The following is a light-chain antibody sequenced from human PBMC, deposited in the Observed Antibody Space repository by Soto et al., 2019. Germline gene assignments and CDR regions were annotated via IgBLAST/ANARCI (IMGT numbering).Light chain of an antibody. CDR2: EVS. CDR1: QSLLQSDGKTY. J-gene: IGKJ1*01. V-gene: IGKV2D-29*01. CDR3: MQAIDIPWT. Sequence: DILMTQSPLSLSVTPGQPASISCKSSQSLLQSDGKTYLFWLLQKPGQPPQLLIYEVSKRFSGVPERFSGSGSRTDFTLKISRVEADDVGIYYCMQAIDIPWTFGQGTKVDIK.